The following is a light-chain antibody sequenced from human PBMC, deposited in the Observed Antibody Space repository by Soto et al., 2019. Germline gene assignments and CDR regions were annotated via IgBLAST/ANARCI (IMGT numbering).Light chain of an antibody. CDR1: QSVSTY. V-gene: IGKV3-11*01. Sequence: EIVLTQSPATLSLSPGERATLSCRASQSVSTYLAWYQQKPGQAPRLLIYDAFNRATGIPARFSGSGSGTDFTLTISSLEPEDFAVYYCQQRSNWPRTFGKGTKVDIK. J-gene: IGKJ1*01. CDR3: QQRSNWPRT. CDR2: DAF.